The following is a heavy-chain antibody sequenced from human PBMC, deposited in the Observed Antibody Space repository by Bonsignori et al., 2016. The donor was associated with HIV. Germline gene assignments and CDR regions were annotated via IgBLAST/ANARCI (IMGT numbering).Heavy chain of an antibody. D-gene: IGHD7-27*01. CDR3: AKDKTGLYYYYYMDV. Sequence: WIRQPPGKGLEWVSGISWNSGSIGYADSVKGRFTISRDNAKNSLYLQMNSLRAEDTALYYCAKDKTGLYYYYYMDVWGKGTTVTVSS. J-gene: IGHJ6*03. V-gene: IGHV3-9*01. CDR2: ISWNSGSI.